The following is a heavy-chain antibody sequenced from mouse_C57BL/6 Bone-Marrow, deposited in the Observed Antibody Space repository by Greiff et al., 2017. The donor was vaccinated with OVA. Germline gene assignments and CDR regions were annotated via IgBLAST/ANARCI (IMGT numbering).Heavy chain of an antibody. J-gene: IGHJ2*01. Sequence: EVKLVESGGGLVKPGGSLKLSCAASGFTFSSYAMSWVRQTPEKRLEWVATISDGGSYTYYPDNVKGRFTISRDNAKNNLYLQMSHLKSEDTAMYYCARGAITTVNYWGQGTTLTVSS. CDR3: ARGAITTVNY. CDR1: GFTFSSYA. V-gene: IGHV5-4*03. D-gene: IGHD1-1*01. CDR2: ISDGGSYT.